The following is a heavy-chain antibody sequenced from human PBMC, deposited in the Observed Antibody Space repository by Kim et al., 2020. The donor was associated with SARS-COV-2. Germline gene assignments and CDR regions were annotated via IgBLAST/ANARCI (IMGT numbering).Heavy chain of an antibody. D-gene: IGHD1-1*01. CDR1: GGSISTDYW. J-gene: IGHJ4*02. CDR2: IHHSGST. V-gene: IGHV4-4*02. Sequence: SETLSLTCAVSGGSISTDYWWNWVRQPPGKGLEWIGEIHHSGSTNYNPSLKSRVIISADKSKNQFSLKLSSVTAADTAVYYCASKTTGGGTFDYWGQGTLVTVSS. CDR3: ASKTTGGGTFDY.